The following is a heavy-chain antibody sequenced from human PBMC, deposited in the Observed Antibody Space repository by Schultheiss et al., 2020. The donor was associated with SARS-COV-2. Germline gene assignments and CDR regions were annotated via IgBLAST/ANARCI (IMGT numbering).Heavy chain of an antibody. CDR2: ISYDGSNK. J-gene: IGHJ4*02. Sequence: GGSLRLSCAASGFTFSSYAMSWVRQAPGKGLEWVAVISYDGSNKYYADSVKGRFTISRDNAKNSLYLQMNSLRAEDTAVYYCARRVYDSSGYLFDYWGQGTLVTVSS. CDR3: ARRVYDSSGYLFDY. CDR1: GFTFSSYA. D-gene: IGHD3-22*01. V-gene: IGHV3-30*03.